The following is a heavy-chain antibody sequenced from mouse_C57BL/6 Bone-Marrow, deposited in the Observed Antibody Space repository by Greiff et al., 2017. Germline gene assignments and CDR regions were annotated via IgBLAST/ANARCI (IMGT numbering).Heavy chain of an antibody. CDR3: ARCDYDVGYYAMDY. V-gene: IGHV1-81*01. J-gene: IGHJ4*01. CDR2: IYPRSGNT. CDR1: GYTFTSYG. D-gene: IGHD2-4*01. Sequence: VKLQQSGAELARPGASVKLSCKASGYTFTSYGISWVKQRTGQGLEWIGEIYPRSGNTYYNEKFKGKATLTADKSSSTAYMELRSLTSEDSAVYFCARCDYDVGYYAMDYWGQGTSVTVSS.